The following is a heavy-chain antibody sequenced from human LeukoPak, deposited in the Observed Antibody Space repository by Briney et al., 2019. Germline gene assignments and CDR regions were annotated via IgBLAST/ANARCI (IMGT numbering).Heavy chain of an antibody. D-gene: IGHD3-10*01. CDR1: GGSISSYY. CDR2: IYYSGST. CDR3: ARDTMAYFDY. V-gene: IGHV4-59*01. Sequence: SETLSLTCTVSGGSISSYYWSWIRQPPGKGLEWIGYIYYSGSTNYNPSLKSRVTISVDTSKNQFSLKLSSVTAADTAVYYCARDTMAYFDYWGQGALVTVSS. J-gene: IGHJ4*02.